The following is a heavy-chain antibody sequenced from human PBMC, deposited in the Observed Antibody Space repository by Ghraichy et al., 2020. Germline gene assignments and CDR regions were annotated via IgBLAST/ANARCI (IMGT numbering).Heavy chain of an antibody. V-gene: IGHV3-48*02. CDR2: ISSSSSTI. D-gene: IGHD2-2*01. J-gene: IGHJ6*02. CDR1: GFTFSSYS. CDR3: ARDSTDSWGTSYYYYGMDV. Sequence: GGSLRLSCAASGFTFSSYSMNWVRQAPGKGLEWVSYISSSSSTIYYADSVKGRFTISRDNAKNSLYLQMNSLRDEDTAVYYCARDSTDSWGTSYYYYGMDVWGQGTTVTVSS.